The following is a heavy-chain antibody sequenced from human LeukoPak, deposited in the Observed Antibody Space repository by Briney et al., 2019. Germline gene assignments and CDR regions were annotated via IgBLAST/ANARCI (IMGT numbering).Heavy chain of an antibody. Sequence: PGGSLRLSCAASGFTFSTYAMSWVRQAPGRGLEWVSGISDSGDNTYYRDSVKGRFTMSRDNSKNMLYLQMNSLRAEDTAIYYCAKEKGSLGSPYFDFWGQGPLVTVSS. CDR2: ISDSGDNT. V-gene: IGHV3-23*01. CDR1: GFTFSTYA. J-gene: IGHJ4*02. CDR3: AKEKGSLGSPYFDF. D-gene: IGHD3-10*01.